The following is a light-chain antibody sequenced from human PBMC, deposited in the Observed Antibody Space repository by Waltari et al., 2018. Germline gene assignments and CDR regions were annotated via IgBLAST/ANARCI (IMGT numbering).Light chain of an antibody. CDR3: QKYVSLPAT. V-gene: IGKV3-20*01. J-gene: IGKJ1*01. CDR2: DAS. CDR1: QSVGKS. Sequence: SCRARQSVGKSLAWYQQKPGQAPRLLIYDASSRATGIPDRFSGSGFGTDFSLTISRLEPEDFAVYYCQKYVSLPATFGQGTKVEIK.